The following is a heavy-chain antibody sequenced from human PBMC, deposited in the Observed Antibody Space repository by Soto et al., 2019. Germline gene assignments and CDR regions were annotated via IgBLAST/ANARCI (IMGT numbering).Heavy chain of an antibody. J-gene: IGHJ6*02. CDR1: GFTFTSSA. V-gene: IGHV1-58*01. CDR3: AAPAGRFGEQVYYYYGMDV. D-gene: IGHD3-10*01. CDR2: IVVGSGNT. Sequence: SVKVSCKASGFTFTSSAVQWVRQARGQRLEWIGWIVVGSGNTNYAQKFQERVTITGDMSTSTAYMELSSLRSEDTAVYYCAAPAGRFGEQVYYYYGMDVWGQGTTVTVSS.